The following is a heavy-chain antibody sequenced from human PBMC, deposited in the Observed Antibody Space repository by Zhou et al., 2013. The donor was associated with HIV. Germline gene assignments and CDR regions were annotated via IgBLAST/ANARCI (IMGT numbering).Heavy chain of an antibody. V-gene: IGHV1-2*02. CDR2: MNPNSGGT. J-gene: IGHJ3*02. D-gene: IGHD6-19*01. CDR1: GYTFTSYD. CDR3: ARTYSSGWFEAFDI. Sequence: QVQLVQSGAEVKKPGASVKVSCKASGYTFTSYDINWVRQATGQGLEWMGWMNPNSGGTNYAQKFQGRVTMTRDTSISTAYMELSRLRSDDTAVYYCARTYSSGWFEAFDIWGQGTMVTVSS.